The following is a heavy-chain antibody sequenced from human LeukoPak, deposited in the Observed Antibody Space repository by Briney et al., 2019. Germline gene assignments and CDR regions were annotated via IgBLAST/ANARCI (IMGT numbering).Heavy chain of an antibody. V-gene: IGHV3-23*01. J-gene: IGHJ2*01. D-gene: IGHD3-3*01. Sequence: GGSLRLSCAASGFPFSIHGMSWVRQAPRKGPEWVSSISRGSDYTYYADSVKGRFTISRDNSKNTLYLDMTSLRAGDTAIYYCAKIGVIGNWYYDLWGRGTLVAVSS. CDR1: GFPFSIHG. CDR3: AKIGVIGNWYYDL. CDR2: ISRGSDYT.